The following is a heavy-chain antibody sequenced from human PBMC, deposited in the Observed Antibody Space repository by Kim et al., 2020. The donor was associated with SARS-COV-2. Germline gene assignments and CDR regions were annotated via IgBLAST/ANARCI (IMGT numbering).Heavy chain of an antibody. CDR1: GGTFSSYA. D-gene: IGHD6-19*01. J-gene: IGHJ6*02. CDR3: ARDRLYLAVAGTDSYYGMDV. V-gene: IGHV1-69*06. Sequence: SVKVSCKASGGTFSSYAISWVRQAPGQGLEWMGGIIPIFGTANYAQKFQGRVTITADKSTSTAYMELSSLRSEDTAVYYCARDRLYLAVAGTDSYYGMDVWGQGTTVTVSS. CDR2: IIPIFGTA.